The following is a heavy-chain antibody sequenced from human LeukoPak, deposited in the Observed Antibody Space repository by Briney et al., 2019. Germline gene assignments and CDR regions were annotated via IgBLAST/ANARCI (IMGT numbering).Heavy chain of an antibody. D-gene: IGHD3-9*01. Sequence: GGSLRLSCAASGFTLSSYGMHWVRQAPGKGLEWVAVISYDGSNKYYADSVKGRFTISRDNSKNTLYLQMNSLRAEDTAVYYCAKDRADYDILTGYSGGYYYYGMDVWGQGTTVTVSS. CDR1: GFTLSSYG. V-gene: IGHV3-30*18. CDR2: ISYDGSNK. J-gene: IGHJ6*02. CDR3: AKDRADYDILTGYSGGYYYYGMDV.